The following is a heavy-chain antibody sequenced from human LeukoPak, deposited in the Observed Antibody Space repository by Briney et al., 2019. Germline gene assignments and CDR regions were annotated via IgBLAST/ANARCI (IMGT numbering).Heavy chain of an antibody. Sequence: GASVKVSCKASGGTFSSYAISWVRQAPGQGLEWMGWISAYNGNTNYAQKLQGRVTMTTDTSTSTAYMELRSLRSDDTAVYYCARDGLSRIAVAVNNWFDPWGQGTLVTVSS. J-gene: IGHJ5*02. D-gene: IGHD6-19*01. CDR3: ARDGLSRIAVAVNNWFDP. V-gene: IGHV1-18*01. CDR2: ISAYNGNT. CDR1: GGTFSSYA.